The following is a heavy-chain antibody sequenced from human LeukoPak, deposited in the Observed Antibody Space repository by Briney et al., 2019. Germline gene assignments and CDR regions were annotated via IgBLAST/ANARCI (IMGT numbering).Heavy chain of an antibody. CDR3: ARGVDDSSGYRYWYFDL. CDR1: GGSFSGYY. V-gene: IGHV4-34*01. Sequence: SETLSLTCAVYGGSFSGYYWSWIRQPPGKGLEWIGEINHSGSTNYNPSLKSRVTISVDTSKNQFSLKLSSVTAADTAVYYCARGVDDSSGYRYWYFDLWGRGTLVTVSS. CDR2: INHSGST. D-gene: IGHD3-22*01. J-gene: IGHJ2*01.